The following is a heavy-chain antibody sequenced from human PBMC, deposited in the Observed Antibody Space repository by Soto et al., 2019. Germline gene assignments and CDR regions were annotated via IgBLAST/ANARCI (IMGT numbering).Heavy chain of an antibody. V-gene: IGHV3-33*01. CDR1: GFIFSPYG. Sequence: GGSLRLSCAASGFIFSPYGIHWVRQAPGKGLEWVALIRNDGSDKYYAESVTGRFTISRDNSKNTVYLQMNSLRAEYTALYFCARAPRMAPFDIWGQGTMVTVSS. CDR3: ARAPRMAPFDI. J-gene: IGHJ3*02. CDR2: IRNDGSDK.